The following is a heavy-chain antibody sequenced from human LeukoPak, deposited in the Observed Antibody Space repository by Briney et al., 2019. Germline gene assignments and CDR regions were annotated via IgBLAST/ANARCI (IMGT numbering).Heavy chain of an antibody. CDR1: GFTFSSYS. CDR2: ISSSSSYI. J-gene: IGHJ4*02. CDR3: ASSYDYVWGSYPQPIDY. Sequence: GGSLRLSCAASGFTFSSYSMNWVRQAPGKGLEWVSSISSSSSYIYYADSVKGRFTISRDNAENSLYLQMNSLRAEDTAVYYCASSYDYVWGSYPQPIDYWGQETLATVSS. V-gene: IGHV3-21*01. D-gene: IGHD3-16*02.